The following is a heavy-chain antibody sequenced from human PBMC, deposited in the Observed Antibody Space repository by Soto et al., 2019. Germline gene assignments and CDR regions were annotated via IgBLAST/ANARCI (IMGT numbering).Heavy chain of an antibody. J-gene: IGHJ5*02. D-gene: IGHD6-6*01. V-gene: IGHV1-3*01. Sequence: QVQLVQSGAEVKKPGASVKVSCKASGYTFTSYAMHWVRQAPGQRLEWMGWINAGNGNTKYSQKFQGRVTITRDTSASTAYMELSSLGSEDTAVYYCARVGPEYSSSSAGGGWFDPWGQGTLVTVSS. CDR2: INAGNGNT. CDR3: ARVGPEYSSSSAGGGWFDP. CDR1: GYTFTSYA.